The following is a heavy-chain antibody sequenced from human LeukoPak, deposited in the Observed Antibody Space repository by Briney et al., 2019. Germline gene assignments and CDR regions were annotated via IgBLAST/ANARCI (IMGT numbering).Heavy chain of an antibody. J-gene: IGHJ4*02. CDR3: ARGLMGYAIYFDY. V-gene: IGHV4-34*01. D-gene: IGHD2-8*01. CDR2: INHSGST. CDR1: GGSFSGYY. Sequence: SETLSLTCAVYGGSFSGYYWSWIRQPPGKGLEWIGEINHSGSTNYNPSLKSRVTISVDTSKNQFSLKLSSVTAADTAVYYCARGLMGYAIYFDYWGQGTLVTVSP.